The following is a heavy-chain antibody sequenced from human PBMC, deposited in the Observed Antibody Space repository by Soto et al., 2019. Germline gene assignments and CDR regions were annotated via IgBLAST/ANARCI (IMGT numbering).Heavy chain of an antibody. CDR3: AKDGSPYDFWSGYADY. Sequence: EVQLVESGGGLVQPGRSLRLSCAASGFTFDDYAMHWVRQAPGKGLEWVSGISWNSGSIGYADSVKGRFTISRDNAKNSLDLQMNSLRAEDTALYYCAKDGSPYDFWSGYADYWGQGTLVTVSS. D-gene: IGHD3-3*01. J-gene: IGHJ4*02. V-gene: IGHV3-9*01. CDR1: GFTFDDYA. CDR2: ISWNSGSI.